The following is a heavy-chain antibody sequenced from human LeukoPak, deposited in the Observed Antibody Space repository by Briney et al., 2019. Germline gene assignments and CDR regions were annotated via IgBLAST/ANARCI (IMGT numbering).Heavy chain of an antibody. D-gene: IGHD3-22*01. Sequence: GESLKISCKGSGYSFTSYWIGWVRQMSGKGLEWMGIIYPGDSDTRYSPSFQGQVTISADKSISTAYLQWSSLKASDTAMYYCARQSSGYFRYFDLWGRGTLVTVSS. CDR3: ARQSSGYFRYFDL. J-gene: IGHJ2*01. CDR1: GYSFTSYW. CDR2: IYPGDSDT. V-gene: IGHV5-51*01.